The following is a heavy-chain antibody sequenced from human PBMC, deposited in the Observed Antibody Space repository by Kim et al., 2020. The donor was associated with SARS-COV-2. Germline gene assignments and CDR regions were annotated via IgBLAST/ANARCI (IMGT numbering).Heavy chain of an antibody. Sequence: ASVKVSCKASGYTFTSYGISWVRQAPGQGLEWMGWISAYNGNTNYAQKLQGRVTMTTDTSTSTAYMELRSLRADDTAVYYCARERSSRITIFGVVLSPTPDFDHWRQGTRVTVSS. CDR1: GYTFTSYG. D-gene: IGHD3-3*01. CDR2: ISAYNGNT. CDR3: ARERSSRITIFGVVLSPTPDFDH. V-gene: IGHV1-18*01. J-gene: IGHJ4*02.